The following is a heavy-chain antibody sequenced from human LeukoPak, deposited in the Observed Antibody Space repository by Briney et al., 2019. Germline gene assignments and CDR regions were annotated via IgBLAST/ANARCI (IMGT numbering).Heavy chain of an antibody. V-gene: IGHV5-51*01. CDR2: IYPGDSDT. CDR3: TIRYSGSYNDY. J-gene: IGHJ4*02. CDR1: GYNFINYW. Sequence: GESLKISCKGSGYNFINYWIGWARQMPGKGLEWMGIIYPGDSDTRYSPSFQGQVTISVDKSISTAYLQWSSLKASDTAMYYCTIRYSGSYNDYWGQGTLVTVSS. D-gene: IGHD1-26*01.